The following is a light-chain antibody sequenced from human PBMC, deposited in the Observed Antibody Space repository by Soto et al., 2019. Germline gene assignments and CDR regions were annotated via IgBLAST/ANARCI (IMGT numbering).Light chain of an antibody. Sequence: EVVMTQSPATLSVSPGERATLSCRASQSVSNNLAWYQQKPGQAPRLLIYGASTRATGIPARFSGSGSGTEFTLTISSLQSEDFAVYYCQQYNNWPPWTFGQGTKVEIK. CDR2: GAS. CDR3: QQYNNWPPWT. CDR1: QSVSNN. J-gene: IGKJ1*01. V-gene: IGKV3-15*01.